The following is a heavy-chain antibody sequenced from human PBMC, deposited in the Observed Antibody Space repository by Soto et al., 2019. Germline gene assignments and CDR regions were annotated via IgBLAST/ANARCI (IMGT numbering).Heavy chain of an antibody. V-gene: IGHV3-30*18. CDR3: AKDRRVRDGLDV. J-gene: IGHJ6*02. CDR2: ISYDGNYQ. CDR1: RFTFSNYG. Sequence: QVQLAESGGGVVQPGGSLRLSCAASRFTFSNYGVHWVRQAPGSGLEWVALISYDGNYQYYADAVKGRFAISRDNSKDTLYLEMTSLRSEDTAIYYCAKDRRVRDGLDVWGQGTTVTVSS. D-gene: IGHD3-10*01.